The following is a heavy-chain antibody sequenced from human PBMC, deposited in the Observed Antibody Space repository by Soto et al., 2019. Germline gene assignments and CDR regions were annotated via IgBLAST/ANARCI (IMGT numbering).Heavy chain of an antibody. CDR1: GFTFSSYT. V-gene: IGHV3-23*01. D-gene: IGHD1-26*01. CDR2: VGASGGST. J-gene: IGHJ4*02. Sequence: TGGSLRLSCAASGFTFSSYTMSWVRQAPGKGLEWVSAVGASGGSTYYADSVKGRFTISRDNSKNTLYLQMNSLRAEDTAIYYCARPYSGSYWGFDYWGQGTLVTVSS. CDR3: ARPYSGSYWGFDY.